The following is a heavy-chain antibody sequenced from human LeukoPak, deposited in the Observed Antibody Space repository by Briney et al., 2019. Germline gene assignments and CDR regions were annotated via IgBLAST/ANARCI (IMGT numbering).Heavy chain of an antibody. J-gene: IGHJ4*02. V-gene: IGHV1-2*02. CDR1: GYTFVDFY. D-gene: IGHD6-13*01. CDR3: ARELSSLFFDS. Sequence: EASVKVSCKPSGYTFVDFYIHWVRQAPGQVLEWMGWINPNNGGTDYAQKFQGRVTMTSDTSLSTVYMELKRLRFDDTAVYFCARELSSLFFDSWGQGALVTVSS. CDR2: INPNNGGT.